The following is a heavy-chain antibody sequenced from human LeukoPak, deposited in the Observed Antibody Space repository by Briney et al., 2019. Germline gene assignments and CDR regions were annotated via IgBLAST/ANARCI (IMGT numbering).Heavy chain of an antibody. V-gene: IGHV3-11*03. CDR1: GFIFTDYS. J-gene: IGHJ4*02. CDR3: ASGPYCSSSSCYAGIGY. D-gene: IGHD2-2*01. Sequence: GGSLRLSCAASGFIFTDYSMSWIRQAPGKGLEWLSYISSTDDYTNYAPSVKGRFTISRDNTKKSVYLQMNSLRVEDTAVYYCASGPYCSSSSCYAGIGYWGQGSLVTVSS. CDR2: ISSTDDYT.